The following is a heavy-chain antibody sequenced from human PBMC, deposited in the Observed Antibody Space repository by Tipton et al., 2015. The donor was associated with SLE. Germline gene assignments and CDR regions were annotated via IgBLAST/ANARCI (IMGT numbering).Heavy chain of an antibody. CDR2: IYTSGST. Sequence: GSLRLSCTVSGGSISSYYWSWIRQPAGKGLEWIGRIYTSGSTNYNPSPKSRVTMSVDTSKNQFSLRLSSVTAADTAVYYCARERGLGYDYWGQGTLVTVSS. J-gene: IGHJ4*02. CDR3: ARERGLGYDY. V-gene: IGHV4-4*07. CDR1: GGSISSYY. D-gene: IGHD3-16*01.